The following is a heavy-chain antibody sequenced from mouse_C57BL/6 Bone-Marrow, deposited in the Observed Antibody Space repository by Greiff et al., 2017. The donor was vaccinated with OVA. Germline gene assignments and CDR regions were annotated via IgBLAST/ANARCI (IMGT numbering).Heavy chain of an antibody. J-gene: IGHJ3*01. CDR3: ARGLLPLAY. CDR1: GYAFTNYL. Sequence: QVQLKQSGAELVRPGTSVKVSCKASGYAFTNYLIEWVKQRPGQGLEWIGVINPGSGGTNYNEKFKGKATLTADKSASTAYMQLSSLTSEDSAVYFCARGLLPLAYWGQGTLVTVSA. D-gene: IGHD2-1*01. CDR2: INPGSGGT. V-gene: IGHV1-54*01.